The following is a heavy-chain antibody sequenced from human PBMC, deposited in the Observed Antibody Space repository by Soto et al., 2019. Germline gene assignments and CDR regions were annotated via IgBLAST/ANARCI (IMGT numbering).Heavy chain of an antibody. CDR1: GFSFSSHG. Sequence: QVQLVESGGNVVQPGRSLRLSCAASGFSFSSHGMHWVRQAPGKGLEWVAHLWAGGNIRYYAYSVKGRFTISSDHSKTTLYLQMDSRGAEDTAVYYCARDAQHLANYGMDVWGQGTTVTVSS. J-gene: IGHJ6*02. D-gene: IGHD3-3*02. V-gene: IGHV3-33*01. CDR3: ARDAQHLANYGMDV. CDR2: LWAGGNIR.